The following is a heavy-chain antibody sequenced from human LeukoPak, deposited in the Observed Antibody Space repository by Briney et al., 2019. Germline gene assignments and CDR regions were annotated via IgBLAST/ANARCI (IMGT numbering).Heavy chain of an antibody. D-gene: IGHD2-21*02. CDR2: IYHSGST. Sequence: LRLSCTASGFILSDYYWSWIRQHPGKGLEWIGYIYHSGSTYYNPSLKSRVTISVDTSKNQFSLKLSSVTAADTAVYYCARVSGYCGGDCYSNAFDIWGQGTMVTVSS. CDR1: GFILSDYY. CDR3: ARVSGYCGGDCYSNAFDI. J-gene: IGHJ3*02. V-gene: IGHV4-31*02.